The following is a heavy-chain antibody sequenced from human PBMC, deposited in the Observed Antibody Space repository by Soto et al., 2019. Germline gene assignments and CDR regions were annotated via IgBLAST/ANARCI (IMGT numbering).Heavy chain of an antibody. CDR3: AKLDTAMLISPLDI. CDR1: GGSISSGGYY. D-gene: IGHD5-18*01. J-gene: IGHJ3*02. Sequence: SETLSLTCTVSGGSISSGGYYWSWIRQHPGKGLEWIGYIYYSGSTYYNPSLKSRVTISVDTSKNQFSLKLSSVTAADTAVYYCAKLDTAMLISPLDIWGQGTMVTVSS. CDR2: IYYSGST. V-gene: IGHV4-31*03.